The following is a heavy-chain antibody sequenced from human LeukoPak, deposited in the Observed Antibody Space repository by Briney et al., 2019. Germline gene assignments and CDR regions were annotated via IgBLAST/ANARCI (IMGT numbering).Heavy chain of an antibody. J-gene: IGHJ4*02. CDR2: ISAYNGNT. CDR3: GRRADYYDSSGYYYYFDY. Sequence: ASVKVSCKASGYTFTSYGISWVRQAPGQGLEWMGCISAYNGNTNYAQKLQGRVTMTTDTSTSTAYMELRSLRSDDTAVYYCGRRADYYDSSGYYYYFDYWGQGTLVTVSS. V-gene: IGHV1-18*01. CDR1: GYTFTSYG. D-gene: IGHD3-22*01.